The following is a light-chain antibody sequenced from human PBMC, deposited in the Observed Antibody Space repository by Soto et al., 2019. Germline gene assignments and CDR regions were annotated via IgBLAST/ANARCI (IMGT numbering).Light chain of an antibody. Sequence: EIVMTQSPATLSVSPGERATLSCRASQSISFNLAWYQQRPGQAPRFLIYGASLRATGIPARFSGSGSGTEFTLTISSLQSEDVAVYYCQQYDNGRTFGQGTKVEVK. V-gene: IGKV3-15*01. CDR2: GAS. CDR1: QSISFN. J-gene: IGKJ1*01. CDR3: QQYDNGRT.